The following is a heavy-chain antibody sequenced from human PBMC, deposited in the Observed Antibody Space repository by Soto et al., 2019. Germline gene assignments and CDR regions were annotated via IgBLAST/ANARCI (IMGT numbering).Heavy chain of an antibody. J-gene: IGHJ6*02. CDR1: AGSITTDY. CDR2: ISSSGTP. CDR3: ARLFIVGAPGSYYPGLDV. Sequence: SETLSLTCNVSAGSITTDYWSWIRQAPGRGLQWIGYISSSGTPVYTPSLKSRLSISVDPSKNHFSLALTSVTAADTATYYCARLFIVGAPGSYYPGLDVWGQGTTVTVSS. D-gene: IGHD1-26*01. V-gene: IGHV4-59*01.